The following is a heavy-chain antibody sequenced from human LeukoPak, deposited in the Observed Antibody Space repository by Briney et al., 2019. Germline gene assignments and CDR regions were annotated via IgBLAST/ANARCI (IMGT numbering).Heavy chain of an antibody. CDR2: ISAYNGNT. CDR1: GYTFTSYG. D-gene: IGHD5-12*01. CDR3: ARSVYSGYDLEVMIY. Sequence: ASVKVSCKASGYTFTSYGISWVRQAPGQGLEWMGWISAYNGNTNYAQKLQGRVTMTTDTSTSTAYMELRSLRSEDTAVYYCARSVYSGYDLEVMIYWGQGTLVTVSS. V-gene: IGHV1-18*01. J-gene: IGHJ4*02.